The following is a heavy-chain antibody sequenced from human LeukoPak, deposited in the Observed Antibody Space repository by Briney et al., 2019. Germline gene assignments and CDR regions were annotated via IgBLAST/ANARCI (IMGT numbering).Heavy chain of an antibody. V-gene: IGHV4-59*01. CDR2: IYYSGST. CDR3: ARHSLTGTTYGAPFDY. D-gene: IGHD1-7*01. CDR1: GGSISSYY. Sequence: PSETLSLTCTVSGGSISSYYWSWIRQPPGKGLEWIGYIYYSGSTNYNPSLKSRVTISVDTSKNQFSLKLSSVTAADTAMYYCARHSLTGTTYGAPFDYWGQGTLVTVSS. J-gene: IGHJ4*02.